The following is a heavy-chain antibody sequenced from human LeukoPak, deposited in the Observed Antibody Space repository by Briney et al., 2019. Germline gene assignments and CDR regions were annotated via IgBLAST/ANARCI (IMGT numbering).Heavy chain of an antibody. D-gene: IGHD6-13*01. J-gene: IGHJ4*02. CDR1: GFTFSSYA. V-gene: IGHV3-30*04. Sequence: GGSLRLSCAASGFTFSSYAMHWVRQAPGKGLEWVAVISYDGSNKYYADSVKGRFTISRDNSKNTLYLQMNSLRAEDTAVYYCAKEAAAGPLDYWGQGTLVTVSS. CDR2: ISYDGSNK. CDR3: AKEAAAGPLDY.